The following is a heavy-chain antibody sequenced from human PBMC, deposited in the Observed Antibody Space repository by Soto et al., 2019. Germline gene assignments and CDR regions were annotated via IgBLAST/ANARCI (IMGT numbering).Heavy chain of an antibody. J-gene: IGHJ4*02. CDR1: GFTFSTYG. CDR3: AKDSGRGSADYYFDY. V-gene: IGHV3-30*18. Sequence: GGSLRLSCAASGFTFSTYGMHWVRQAPGKGLERVAVISSDGNDKYHADSVKGRFTISRDNSKNTLFLQMNSLRAEDTAIYYCAKDSGRGSADYYFDYWGQGTLVTVSS. D-gene: IGHD3-10*01. CDR2: ISSDGNDK.